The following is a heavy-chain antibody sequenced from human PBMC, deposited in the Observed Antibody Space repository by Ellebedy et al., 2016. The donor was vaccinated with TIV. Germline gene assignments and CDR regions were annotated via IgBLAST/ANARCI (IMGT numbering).Heavy chain of an antibody. V-gene: IGHV3-7*01. J-gene: IGHJ6*02. Sequence: GESLKISXAASGFTFSSYWMSWVRQAPGKGLEWVANIKQDGSEKYYVDSVKGRFTISRDNAKNSLYLQMNSLRAEDTAVYYCAREVVVAAIHYYYYGMDVWGQGTTVTVSS. CDR3: AREVVVAAIHYYYYGMDV. CDR1: GFTFSSYW. D-gene: IGHD2-15*01. CDR2: IKQDGSEK.